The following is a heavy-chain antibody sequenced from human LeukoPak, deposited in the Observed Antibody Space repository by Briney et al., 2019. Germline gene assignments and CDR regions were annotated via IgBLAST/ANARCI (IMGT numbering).Heavy chain of an antibody. CDR1: GGSISSYY. J-gene: IGHJ6*02. CDR2: IYSNGNT. CDR3: ARESIYGDSAYGMDV. V-gene: IGHV4-4*07. Sequence: SETLSLTCTISGGSISSYYWSWIRQPAGKGLEFIGRIYSNGNTYYNPSLKSRVTMSVDTSKNQFSLKLSSVTAADTAVYYCARESIYGDSAYGMDVWGQGTTVTVSS. D-gene: IGHD4-17*01.